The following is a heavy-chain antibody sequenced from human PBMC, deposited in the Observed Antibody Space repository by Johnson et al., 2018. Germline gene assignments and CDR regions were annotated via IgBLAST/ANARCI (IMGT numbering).Heavy chain of an antibody. CDR3: SGGWVVGECVVAPLVYYGMEV. J-gene: IGHJ6*02. D-gene: IGHD2-21*01. CDR1: GFLFSGYS. Sequence: EVQLVETGGGLVQPGGSLRLSCADSGFLFSGYSMNWVRQAPGKGLEWLSYISRSGEKIYYADSVKGRFTISRDNSKNARYLQINRLRGEDRAVYYWSGGWVVGECVVAPLVYYGMEVWGQGTPVIVSS. V-gene: IGHV3-48*01. CDR2: ISRSGEKI.